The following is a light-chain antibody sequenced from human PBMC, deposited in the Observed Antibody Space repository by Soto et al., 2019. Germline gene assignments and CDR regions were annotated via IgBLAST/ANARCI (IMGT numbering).Light chain of an antibody. CDR2: DAA. V-gene: IGKV3-11*01. CDR1: QSVGTS. J-gene: IGKJ1*01. Sequence: DIVLTQSPATLSLSPGDRATLACRASQSVGTSLAWYKQQPGQAPRLLIPDAAYRASGIPERFRGSGSGTAVSLSISSLEPDDFAVYYCQHRSSWPRSFGRGTKVEV. CDR3: QHRSSWPRS.